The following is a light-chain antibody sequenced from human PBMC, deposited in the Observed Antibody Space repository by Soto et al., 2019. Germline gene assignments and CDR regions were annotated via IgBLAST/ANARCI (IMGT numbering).Light chain of an antibody. Sequence: EIVLTQSPGTLSLSPGERATLSCRASQSVSNNYLAWYQQKPGQAPRLLMYVASNRAAGIPDRFSGSGSGTAFTLTISRLEPEDFAVYYCQQYGSSPGTFGQGTKVEIK. CDR2: VAS. V-gene: IGKV3-20*01. CDR1: QSVSNNY. CDR3: QQYGSSPGT. J-gene: IGKJ1*01.